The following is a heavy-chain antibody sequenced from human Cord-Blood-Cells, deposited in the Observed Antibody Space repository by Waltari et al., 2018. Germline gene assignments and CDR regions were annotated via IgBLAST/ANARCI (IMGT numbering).Heavy chain of an antibody. Sequence: QVQLQESGPGLVKPSATLSLTCAVSGYSISSGYYWGWFRQPPGKGLEWIGSIYPSGSTYYTPSLKSRLTRTVDTAKSQFSLKVSSVIAADTAVYYCARDSSSSDYWGQGTLVTGSS. CDR3: ARDSSSSDY. CDR1: GYSISSGYY. V-gene: IGHV4-38-2*02. J-gene: IGHJ4*02. CDR2: IYPSGST. D-gene: IGHD6-6*01.